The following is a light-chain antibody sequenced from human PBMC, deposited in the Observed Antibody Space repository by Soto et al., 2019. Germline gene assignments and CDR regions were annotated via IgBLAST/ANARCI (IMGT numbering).Light chain of an antibody. Sequence: QSALTQPASVSGSPGQSITISCTGTSSDVGFHNYVSWYQQDPGKAPKLKIYDVTKRPSGVSNRFSGSKSGNSASLTISGLQAEDEADYYCGSFPSGNTLVFGTGTKVTVL. CDR2: DVT. CDR3: GSFPSGNTLV. J-gene: IGLJ1*01. CDR1: SSDVGFHNY. V-gene: IGLV2-14*01.